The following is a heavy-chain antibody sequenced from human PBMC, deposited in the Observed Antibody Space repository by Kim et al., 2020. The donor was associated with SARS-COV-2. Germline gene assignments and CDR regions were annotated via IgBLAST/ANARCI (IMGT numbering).Heavy chain of an antibody. D-gene: IGHD2-15*01. Sequence: ASVKVSCKASGYTFTSYYMHWVRQAPGQGLEWMGIINPSGGSTSYAQKFQGRVTMTRDTSTSTVYMELSSLRSEDTAVYYCAREGGVVVGYYGMDVWGQGTTVTVSS. V-gene: IGHV1-46*01. CDR1: GYTFTSYY. J-gene: IGHJ6*02. CDR2: INPSGGST. CDR3: AREGGVVVGYYGMDV.